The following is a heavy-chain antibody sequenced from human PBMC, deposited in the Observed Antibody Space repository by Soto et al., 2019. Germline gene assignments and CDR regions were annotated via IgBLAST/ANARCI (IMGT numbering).Heavy chain of an antibody. D-gene: IGHD3-3*01. J-gene: IGHJ6*04. CDR1: GGSISSYY. V-gene: IGHV4-59*08. Sequence: SETLSLTCTVSGGSISSYYWSWIRQPPGKGLEWIGYIYYSGSTNYNPSLKSRVTISVDTSKNQFSLKLSSVTAADTAVYYCARHHRRLRFLEWLLDSQMDVWGKGTTVTVSS. CDR2: IYYSGST. CDR3: ARHHRRLRFLEWLLDSQMDV.